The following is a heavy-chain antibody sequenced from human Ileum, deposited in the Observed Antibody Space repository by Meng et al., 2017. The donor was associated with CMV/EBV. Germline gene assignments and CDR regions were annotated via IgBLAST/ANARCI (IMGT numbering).Heavy chain of an antibody. Sequence: CAASGFTFSNYAVSWVSQAAGKGLEWVSAISGSGGTTYYADSVKGRFTISRGNSKNTLYLQMNSLRAEDTAVYYCAKNSAGATFFDYWGQGTLVTVSS. V-gene: IGHV3-23*01. D-gene: IGHD5-24*01. J-gene: IGHJ4*02. CDR2: ISGSGGTT. CDR3: AKNSAGATFFDY. CDR1: GFTFSNYA.